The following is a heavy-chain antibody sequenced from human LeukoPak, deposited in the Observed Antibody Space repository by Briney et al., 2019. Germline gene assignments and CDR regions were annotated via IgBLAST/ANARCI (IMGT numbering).Heavy chain of an antibody. D-gene: IGHD6-13*01. Sequence: ASVKVSCRASGYIFTTYAMHWVRQAPGQSPEWMGWINAGNGNTKYLQKFQGRVTITRDTSANIAYMELSSLRSEDTAVYYCATTVSAGTYRYFQHWGQGTLVTVSS. CDR3: ATTVSAGTYRYFQH. J-gene: IGHJ1*01. CDR1: GYIFTTYA. CDR2: INAGNGNT. V-gene: IGHV1-3*01.